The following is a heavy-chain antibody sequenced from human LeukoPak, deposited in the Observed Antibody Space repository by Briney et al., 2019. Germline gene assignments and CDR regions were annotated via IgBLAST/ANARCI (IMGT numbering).Heavy chain of an antibody. CDR2: INPNSGGT. V-gene: IGHV1-2*02. Sequence: ASVKVSCKASGYTFTSYYMHWVRQAPGQGLEWMGWINPNSGGTNYAQKFQGRVTMTRDTSISTAYMELSRLRSDDTAVYYCARDRDYGSGSYLYYFDYWGQGTLVTVSS. D-gene: IGHD3-10*01. CDR1: GYTFTSYY. J-gene: IGHJ4*02. CDR3: ARDRDYGSGSYLYYFDY.